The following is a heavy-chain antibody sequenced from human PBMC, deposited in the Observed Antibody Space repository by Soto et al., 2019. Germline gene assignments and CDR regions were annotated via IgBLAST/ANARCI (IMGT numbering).Heavy chain of an antibody. CDR2: ISAFSGKT. CDR1: GFTFTSYG. J-gene: IGHJ5*02. CDR3: ARDRERGLGALDV. Sequence: QVQLVQSAVEVRRPGASVQVSCKTSGFTFTSYGFSWVRQAPGQGLEWMGWISAFSGKTNYAQNFQGRVTMTTEASTNTAYVELKSLTFDDTAIYYCARDRERGLGALDVWGQGSLVIVSS. V-gene: IGHV1-18*01. D-gene: IGHD2-15*01.